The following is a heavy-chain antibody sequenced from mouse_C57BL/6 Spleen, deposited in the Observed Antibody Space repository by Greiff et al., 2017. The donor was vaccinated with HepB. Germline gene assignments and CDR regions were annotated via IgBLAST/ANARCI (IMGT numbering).Heavy chain of an antibody. CDR3: ARRGPGTTVVEGFAY. Sequence: QVQLKESGPELVKPGASVKISCKASGYAFSSSWMNWVKQRPGKGLEWIGRIYPGDGDTNYNGKFKGKATLTADKSSSTAYMQLSSLTSEDSAVYFCARRGPGTTVVEGFAYWGQGTLVTVSA. D-gene: IGHD1-1*01. J-gene: IGHJ3*01. V-gene: IGHV1-82*01. CDR1: GYAFSSSW. CDR2: IYPGDGDT.